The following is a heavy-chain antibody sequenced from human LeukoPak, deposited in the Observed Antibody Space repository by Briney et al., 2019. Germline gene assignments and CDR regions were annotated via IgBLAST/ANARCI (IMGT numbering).Heavy chain of an antibody. V-gene: IGHV3-48*01. CDR3: ARVHRWPPGASGIYYFDY. CDR2: ISGGSSTI. J-gene: IGHJ4*02. CDR1: GFTFSSSS. D-gene: IGHD4-23*01. Sequence: GGSLRLSCAAFGFTFSSSSMNWVRQAPGKGLEWVSYISGGSSTIHYADSVKGRFTISRDNAKNSLYLQMNSLRAEDTAVYYCARVHRWPPGASGIYYFDYWGQGTLVTVSS.